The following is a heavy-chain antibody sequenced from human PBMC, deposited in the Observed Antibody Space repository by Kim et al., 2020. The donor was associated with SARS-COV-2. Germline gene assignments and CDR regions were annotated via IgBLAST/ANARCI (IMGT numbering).Heavy chain of an antibody. CDR1: GYTFTSYG. V-gene: IGHV1-18*01. CDR2: ISAYNGNT. Sequence: ASVKVSCKASGYTFTSYGISWVRQAPGQGLEWMGWISAYNGNTNYAQKLQGRVTMTTDTSTSTAYMELRSLRSDDTAVYYCARDRRITIFGVVIGGGGPPHWFDPWGQGTLVTVSS. J-gene: IGHJ5*02. CDR3: ARDRRITIFGVVIGGGGPPHWFDP. D-gene: IGHD3-3*01.